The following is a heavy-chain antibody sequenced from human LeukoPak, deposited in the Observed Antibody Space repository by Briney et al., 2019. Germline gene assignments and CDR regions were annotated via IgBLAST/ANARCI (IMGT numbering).Heavy chain of an antibody. V-gene: IGHV3-30-3*01. J-gene: IGHJ4*02. CDR1: GFTFSSYS. D-gene: IGHD3-16*01. CDR2: ISYDGSNK. CDR3: ARDGGSVFDY. Sequence: PGRSLRLSCAASGFTFSSYSMHWVRQAPGKGLEWVAVISYDGSNKYYADSVKGRFTISRDNSENTLYLQTNSLRAEDTAVYYCARDGGSVFDYWGQGTLVTVSS.